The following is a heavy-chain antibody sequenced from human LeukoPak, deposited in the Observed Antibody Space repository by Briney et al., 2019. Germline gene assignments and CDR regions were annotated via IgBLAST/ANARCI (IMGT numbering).Heavy chain of an antibody. CDR1: GFTFNTFN. V-gene: IGHV3-21*01. CDR2: ITSGGDYI. D-gene: IGHD3-9*01. CDR3: ARGHYDVLAASYKWTPDY. Sequence: GGSLRLSCAASGFTFNTFNMNWVRQAPGKGLEWVSSITSGGDYIYYADSVKGRFTTSRDNAKNSLSLQLNSLRVEDTAVYYCARGHYDVLAASYKWTPDYWGQGTLVTVSP. J-gene: IGHJ4*02.